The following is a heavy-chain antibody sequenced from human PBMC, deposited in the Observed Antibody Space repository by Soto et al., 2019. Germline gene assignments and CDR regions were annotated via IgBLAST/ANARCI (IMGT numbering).Heavy chain of an antibody. J-gene: IGHJ6*02. V-gene: IGHV1-69*13. CDR2: IIPIFGTA. CDR3: ARDHRRWSPSFGSYYSYCVED. CDR1: GGTFSSYA. Sequence: SSVKVSCKASGGTFSSYAISWVRQAPGQGLEWMGGIIPIFGTANYAQKFQGRVTITADESTSTAYMELSSLRSEDTAVYYCARDHRRWSPSFGSYYSYCVEDWGQGNKVTV. D-gene: IGHD3-3*01.